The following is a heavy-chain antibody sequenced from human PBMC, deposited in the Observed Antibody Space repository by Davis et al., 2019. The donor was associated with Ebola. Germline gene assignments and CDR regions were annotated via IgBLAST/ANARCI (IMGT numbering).Heavy chain of an antibody. Sequence: ASVKVSCKTSGYSFTTFFIHWVRQATGQGLEWMGWMNPNSGNTGYAQKFQGRVTMTRNTSISTAYMEVSSLRSEDTAVYYCARAPTWSQINYYCFDYWGQGTLVTVSS. V-gene: IGHV1-8*02. CDR3: ARAPTWSQINYYCFDY. CDR2: MNPNSGNT. J-gene: IGHJ4*02. D-gene: IGHD3-10*01. CDR1: GYSFTTFF.